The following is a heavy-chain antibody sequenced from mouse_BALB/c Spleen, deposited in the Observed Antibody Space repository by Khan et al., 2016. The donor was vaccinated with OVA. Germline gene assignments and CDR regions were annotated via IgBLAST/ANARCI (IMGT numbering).Heavy chain of an antibody. V-gene: IGHV5-6*01. J-gene: IGHJ3*01. D-gene: IGHD4-1*01. CDR3: ASHLTGSFAY. Sequence: EVMLVESGGDLVEPGGSLKLSCAASGFTFSTYGMSWVRQTPDKRLEWVATISSVGDYTYYPDNVKGRFTISRDNAKNTLYLQMSSLKSEDTAMFYCASHLTGSFAYWGQGTLGTVST. CDR2: ISSVGDYT. CDR1: GFTFSTYG.